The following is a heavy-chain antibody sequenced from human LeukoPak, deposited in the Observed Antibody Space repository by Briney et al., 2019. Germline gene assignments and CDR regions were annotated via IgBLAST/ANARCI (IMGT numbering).Heavy chain of an antibody. CDR1: GGTFSSYA. V-gene: IGHV1-69*05. CDR2: IIPIFGTA. J-gene: IGHJ3*02. CDR3: ASSGSIVGATHDAFDI. D-gene: IGHD1-26*01. Sequence: GASVKVSCKASGGTFSSYAISWVRQAPGQGLEWMGRIIPIFGTANYAQKFQGRVTITTDESTSTAYMELSSLRSEDTAVYYCASSGSIVGATHDAFDIWGQGTMVTVSS.